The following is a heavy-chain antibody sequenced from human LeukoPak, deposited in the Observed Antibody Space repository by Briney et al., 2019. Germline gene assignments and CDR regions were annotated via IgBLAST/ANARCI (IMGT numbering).Heavy chain of an antibody. CDR3: AREASRSSGYYLGY. V-gene: IGHV1-18*01. J-gene: IGHJ4*02. Sequence: AASVKVSCKASGYTFTSYGISWVRQAPGQGLEWMGWISAYNGNTNYAQKLQGRVTMTTDTSTSTAYMELRSLRSDDTAVYYCAREASRSSGYYLGYWGQGTLVTVSS. CDR1: GYTFTSYG. D-gene: IGHD3-22*01. CDR2: ISAYNGNT.